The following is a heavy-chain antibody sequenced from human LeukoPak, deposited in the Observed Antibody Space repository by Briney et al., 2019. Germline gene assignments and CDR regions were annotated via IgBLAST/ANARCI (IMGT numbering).Heavy chain of an antibody. CDR3: VRGVGSSTSCYVRAFGI. J-gene: IGHJ3*02. Sequence: GGSLRLSCAASGFTFSNSWMHWVCQAPEKGLEWVADIKCDGSEKCYVDSVKGRLTISRDNAKNSLYLQVNSLRVEDMTVYYCVRGVGSSTSCYVRAFGIWGQGTMVTVSS. V-gene: IGHV3-52*01. CDR1: GFTFSNSW. D-gene: IGHD2-2*01. CDR2: IKCDGSEK.